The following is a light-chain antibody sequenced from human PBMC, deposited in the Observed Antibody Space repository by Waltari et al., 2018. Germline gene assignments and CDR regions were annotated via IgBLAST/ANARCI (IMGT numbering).Light chain of an antibody. J-gene: IGKJ4*01. CDR2: DAS. V-gene: IGKV3-11*01. CDR3: QQRSNWPLT. Sequence: ESVLTQSPATLSLSPGERATLSCRASQSVRSYLAWYQQKPGQAPRLLIYDASNRATGIPARVSGSVSGTDFTLTISSLEPEDVAVYYCQQRSNWPLTFGGGTKVEI. CDR1: QSVRSY.